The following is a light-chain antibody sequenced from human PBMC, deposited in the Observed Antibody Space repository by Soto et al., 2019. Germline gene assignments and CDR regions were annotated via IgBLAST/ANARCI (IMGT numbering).Light chain of an antibody. CDR1: QGIGND. CDR2: AAS. Sequence: AILMTQSPSSLSVSVGDRVTITCRASQGIGNDVGWYQQKPGKAPKLLIYAASNLQSGVPSRFSGSRSGTDFTLTISSLQPEDFATYYCLQDHNYPLTFGGGTKVEIK. CDR3: LQDHNYPLT. V-gene: IGKV1-6*01. J-gene: IGKJ4*01.